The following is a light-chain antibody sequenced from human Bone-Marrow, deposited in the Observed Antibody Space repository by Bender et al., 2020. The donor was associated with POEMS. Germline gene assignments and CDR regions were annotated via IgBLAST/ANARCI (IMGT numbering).Light chain of an antibody. CDR1: SSDVGRYDY. V-gene: IGLV2-11*01. CDR3: CSFAGRFYV. CDR2: DVT. J-gene: IGLJ1*01. Sequence: QSALTQPASVSGSPVQSITISCTGSSSDVGRYDYVSWYQHHPGKAPKLLIYDVTKRPSGVPDRFSGSKSGNTASLTISALRAEDETDYYCCSFAGRFYVFGTGTTVTVL.